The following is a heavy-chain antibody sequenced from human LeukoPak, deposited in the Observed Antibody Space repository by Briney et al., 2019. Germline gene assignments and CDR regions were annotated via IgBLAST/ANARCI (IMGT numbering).Heavy chain of an antibody. V-gene: IGHV3-74*01. CDR1: GFTFSSYW. J-gene: IGHJ4*02. CDR2: VNNDGSST. CDR3: ARETGPFDY. Sequence: PGGSLRLSCAASGFTFSSYWMHWVRQAPGKGLVWASRVNNDGSSTNYADSVKGRFTISRDNAKNTLYLQMNSLRAEDTAVYYCARETGPFDYWGQGTLVTVSS. D-gene: IGHD1-14*01.